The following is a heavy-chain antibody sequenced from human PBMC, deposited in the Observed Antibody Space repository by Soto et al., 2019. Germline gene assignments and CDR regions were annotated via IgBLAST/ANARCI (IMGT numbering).Heavy chain of an antibody. V-gene: IGHV5-51*01. D-gene: IGHD3-3*01. J-gene: IGHJ6*02. Sequence: LGESLKISCKGFGYSFTIFWIGWVRQMPGKRLEWMGMIYPGDSETRYSPSFQGQVTMSVDKSSSTAYLQWHSLKASDSAMYYCARPGAGAVFGLVTPYYYGMDVWGQGTTVTVSS. CDR1: GYSFTIFW. CDR2: IYPGDSET. CDR3: ARPGAGAVFGLVTPYYYGMDV.